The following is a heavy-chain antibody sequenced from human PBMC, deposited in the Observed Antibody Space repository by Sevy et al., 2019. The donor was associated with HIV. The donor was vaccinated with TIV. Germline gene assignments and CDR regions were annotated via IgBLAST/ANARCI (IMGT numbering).Heavy chain of an antibody. D-gene: IGHD4-17*01. Sequence: GGSLRLSCAASGFTFSNAWMSWVRQAPGKGLEWVGRIRRNTDGGKTDYAAPLKGRFTISRDDSKNTLYLQMNILKSEDTAVYYCTTDREYGDYKGGFDYWGQGTLVTVSS. CDR3: TTDREYGDYKGGFDY. J-gene: IGHJ4*02. CDR1: GFTFSNAW. CDR2: IRRNTDGGKT. V-gene: IGHV3-15*01.